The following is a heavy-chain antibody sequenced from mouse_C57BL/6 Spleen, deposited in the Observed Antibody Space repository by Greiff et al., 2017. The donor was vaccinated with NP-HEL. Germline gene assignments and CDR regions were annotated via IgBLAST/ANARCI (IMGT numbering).Heavy chain of an antibody. V-gene: IGHV2-2*01. Sequence: VKLQESGPGLVQPSQSLSITCTVSGFSLTSYGVHWVRQSPGKGLEWLGVIWSGGSTDYNAAFISRLSISKDNSKSQVFFKMNSLQADDTAIYYCARSGYYYGLYYFDYWGQGTTLTVSS. J-gene: IGHJ2*01. CDR1: GFSLTSYG. CDR2: IWSGGST. D-gene: IGHD1-1*01. CDR3: ARSGYYYGLYYFDY.